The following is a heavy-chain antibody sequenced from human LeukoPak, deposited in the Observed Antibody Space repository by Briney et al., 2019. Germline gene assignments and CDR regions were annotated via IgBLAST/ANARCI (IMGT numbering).Heavy chain of an antibody. D-gene: IGHD3-3*01. CDR3: ARQGYDFWSGYFMRGNNWFDP. J-gene: IGHJ5*02. CDR1: GFTFSDYY. CDR2: ISSSSSTI. Sequence: GGSLRLSCAASGFTFSDYYMSWIRQAPGKGLEWVSYISSSSSTIYYADSVKGRFTISRDNAKNSLCLQMNSLRAEDTAVYYCARQGYDFWSGYFMRGNNWFDPWGQGTLVTVSS. V-gene: IGHV3-11*04.